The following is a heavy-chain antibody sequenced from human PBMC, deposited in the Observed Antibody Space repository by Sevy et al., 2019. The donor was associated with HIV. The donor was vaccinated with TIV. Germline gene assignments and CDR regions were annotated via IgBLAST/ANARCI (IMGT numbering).Heavy chain of an antibody. D-gene: IGHD6-19*01. CDR3: TGDAEYSTVWYPGY. Sequence: GGSLRLSCAASAFTFSAHAMHWVRQAPGKGLEWVAVISYDGSSEYYADSVKGRFTIYRDNSKNTLYLKMQGLSPDNTAVYYCTGDAEYSTVWYPGYWGQGTLVTVSS. CDR1: AFTFSAHA. CDR2: ISYDGSSE. J-gene: IGHJ4*02. V-gene: IGHV3-30*03.